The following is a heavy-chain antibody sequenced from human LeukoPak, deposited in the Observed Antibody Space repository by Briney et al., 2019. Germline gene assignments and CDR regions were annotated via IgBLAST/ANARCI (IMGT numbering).Heavy chain of an antibody. D-gene: IGHD1-14*01. J-gene: IGHJ2*01. CDR3: ARRQPGENFDL. CDR2: IIPILGIA. V-gene: IGHV1-69*04. CDR1: GGTFSSYV. Sequence: ASVKVSCKASGGTFSSYVISWVRQAPGQGLEWMGRIIPILGIANYAQKFQGRVTITADKSTSTAYMELSSLRSEDTAVYYCARRQPGENFDLWGRGTLVTVSS.